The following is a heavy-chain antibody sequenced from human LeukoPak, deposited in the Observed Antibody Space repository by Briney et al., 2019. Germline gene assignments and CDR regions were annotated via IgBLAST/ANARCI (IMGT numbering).Heavy chain of an antibody. CDR1: GYTFTGYY. CDR3: ARMFYGSGTDKD. CDR2: INPNSGGT. D-gene: IGHD3-10*01. V-gene: IGHV1-2*02. Sequence: GASVKVSCKASGYTFTGYYMHWVRQAPGQGLEWMGWINPNSGGTSHAQKFQGRVTMTRDTSISTAYMELSRLRSDDTAVYYCARMFYGSGTDKDWSQGTLVTVSS. J-gene: IGHJ4*02.